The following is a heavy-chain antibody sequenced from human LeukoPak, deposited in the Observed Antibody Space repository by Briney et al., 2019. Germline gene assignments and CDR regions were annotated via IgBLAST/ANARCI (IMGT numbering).Heavy chain of an antibody. Sequence: ETLSLTCTVSGGSISSYYWSWIRQPPGKGLEWVSSITSSSSYIYYADSVKGRFTISRDNAKNSLYLQMDSLRVEDTAEYYCARDPYSGNYGAYYYYYMDVWGKGTTVTVSS. CDR2: ITSSSSYI. CDR3: ARDPYSGNYGAYYYYYMDV. V-gene: IGHV3-21*06. CDR1: GGSISSYY. D-gene: IGHD1-26*01. J-gene: IGHJ6*03.